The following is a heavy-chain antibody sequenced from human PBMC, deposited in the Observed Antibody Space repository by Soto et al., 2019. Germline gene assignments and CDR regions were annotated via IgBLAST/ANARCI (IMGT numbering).Heavy chain of an antibody. CDR3: ARDRYCSGGGCYGFDP. Sequence: LSETLSLTCTVSGGSISIYYWSWIRQPPGKGLEWIGYIYDSGSTNYNPSLKSRVTISVDMSKNQFSLKLSSVTAADTAVYYCARDRYCSGGGCYGFDPWGQGALVTVSS. CDR2: IYDSGST. CDR1: GGSISIYY. V-gene: IGHV4-59*01. J-gene: IGHJ5*02. D-gene: IGHD2-15*01.